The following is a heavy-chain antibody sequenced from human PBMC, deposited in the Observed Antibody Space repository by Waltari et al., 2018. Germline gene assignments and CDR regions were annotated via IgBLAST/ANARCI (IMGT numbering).Heavy chain of an antibody. Sequence: QVQLVQSGAEVKKPGSSVKVSCKASGGTFSSYAISWVRQAPGQGLEWMGGIIPIFGTANYAQKFQGRVTITADESTSTAYMERSSLRSEDTAVYYCARDGDTAMVTSLYYGMDVWGQGTTVIVSS. CDR3: ARDGDTAMVTSLYYGMDV. CDR2: IIPIFGTA. J-gene: IGHJ6*02. V-gene: IGHV1-69*01. D-gene: IGHD5-18*01. CDR1: GGTFSSYA.